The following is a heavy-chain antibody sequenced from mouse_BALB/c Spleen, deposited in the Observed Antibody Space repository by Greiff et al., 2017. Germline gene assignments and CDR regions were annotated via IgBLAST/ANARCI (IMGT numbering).Heavy chain of an antibody. CDR1: GYAFSSYW. J-gene: IGHJ2*01. CDR2: IYPGDGDT. D-gene: IGHD1-1*01. Sequence: VQLQQSGAELVRPGSSVKISCKASGYAFSSYWMNWVKQRPGQGLEWIGQIYPGDGDTNYNGKFKGKATLTADKSSSTAYMQLSSLTSEDSAVYFCARRGVVPYLDYWGQGTTLTVSS. CDR3: ARRGVVPYLDY. V-gene: IGHV1-80*01.